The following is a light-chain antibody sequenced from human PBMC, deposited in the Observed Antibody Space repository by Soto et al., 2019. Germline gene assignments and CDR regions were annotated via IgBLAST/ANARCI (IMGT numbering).Light chain of an antibody. CDR2: EVN. CDR1: SXDVGGYNY. CDR3: SSYAGSSNV. J-gene: IGLJ1*01. V-gene: IGLV2-8*01. Sequence: QSVLTQPPSASGSPGQSVAISCTGTSXDVGGYNYVSWYQQHPGKAPKLMIYEVNKRPSGVPDRFSGSKSGNTASLTVSGLQAEDEADYYCSSYAGSSNVFGTGTQLTVL.